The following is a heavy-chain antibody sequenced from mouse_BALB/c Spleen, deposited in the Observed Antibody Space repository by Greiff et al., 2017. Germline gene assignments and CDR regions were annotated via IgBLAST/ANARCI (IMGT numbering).Heavy chain of an antibody. CDR2: IWWDDDK. D-gene: IGHD2-1*01. CDR3: ARDYYGNLYAMDD. CDR1: GFSLSTSGMG. Sequence: QVTLKVSGPGILQPSQTLSLTCSFSGFSLSTSGMGVGWIRQPSGKGLEWLAHIWWDDDKRYNPALKSRLTISKDTSSNQVFLKIASVDTADTATYYCARDYYGNLYAMDDWGQGTSVTVSS. V-gene: IGHV8-8*01. J-gene: IGHJ4*01.